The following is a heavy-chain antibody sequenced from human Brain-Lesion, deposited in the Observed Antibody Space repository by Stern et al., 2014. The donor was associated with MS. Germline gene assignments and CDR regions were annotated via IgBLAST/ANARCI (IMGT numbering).Heavy chain of an antibody. V-gene: IGHV1-69*06. J-gene: IGHJ5*02. Sequence: QVQLGQSGPEVKKPGSSVQVSCKASGGTFGTYPITWLRQPPGQGLEWMGRIIPIFGSPNYAQKFQGRVTITADRSTTTVYMKLSSLKSDDAAVYYCAKDGPALVTNWFDPWGRGTLVTVSS. CDR3: AKDGPALVTNWFDP. CDR1: GGTFGTYP. D-gene: IGHD5-18*01. CDR2: IIPIFGSP.